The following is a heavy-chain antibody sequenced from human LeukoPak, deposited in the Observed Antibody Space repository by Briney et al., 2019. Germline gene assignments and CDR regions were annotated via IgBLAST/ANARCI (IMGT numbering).Heavy chain of an antibody. CDR1: GASISNYF. D-gene: IGHD1-26*01. CDR3: ASRSTTVFGAFDI. V-gene: IGHV4-59*01. CDR2: IYYSGNSGRT. Sequence: YPSETLSLTCTFSGASISNYFWSWIRQPPGMGLEWIGFIYYSGNSGRTTYSPSLKNRVTISLDTSKNQLSLQLTSVTTADTAVYYCASRSTTVFGAFDIWGQGTMVTVSS. J-gene: IGHJ3*02.